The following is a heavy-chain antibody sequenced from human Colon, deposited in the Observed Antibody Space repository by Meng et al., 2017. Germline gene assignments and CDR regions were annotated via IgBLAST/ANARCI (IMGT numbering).Heavy chain of an antibody. CDR1: GDSIGNSKW. J-gene: IGHJ4*02. D-gene: IGHD7-27*01. CDR2: ISNSGKT. CDR3: ARERMRELGLFDY. Sequence: QLQIQESGPGPVQPSGTLSLACAVSGDSIGNSKWWSWLRQSPGKGLEWIGEISNSGKTVYSPSLKSRVTISLDKSSNHFSLTLSPVTAADTAIYFCARERMRELGLFDYWGQGALVTVSS. V-gene: IGHV4-4*02.